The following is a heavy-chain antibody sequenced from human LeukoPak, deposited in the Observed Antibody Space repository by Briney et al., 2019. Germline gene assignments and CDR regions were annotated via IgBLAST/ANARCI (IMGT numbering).Heavy chain of an antibody. J-gene: IGHJ4*02. V-gene: IGHV4-59*03. Sequence: PSETLSLTCTLSGGSLGGYFWTWILQAPATGLEWVGHIYYSGNTNYDPSLNNRVSISVDTSKNQISLNFTSVSSVDTAEYSGDCVRDYYYDICGPYDYWGQGTLVTVSS. CDR3: DCVRDYYYDICGPYDY. CDR2: IYYSGNT. D-gene: IGHD3-22*01. CDR1: GGSLGGYF.